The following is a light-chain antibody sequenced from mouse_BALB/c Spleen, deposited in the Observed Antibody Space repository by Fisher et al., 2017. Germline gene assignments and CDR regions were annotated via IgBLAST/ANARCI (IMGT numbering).Light chain of an antibody. CDR2: STS. CDR1: SSVSY. Sequence: IVLTQTPAIMSASPGEKVTMTCSASSSVSYMHWYQQKSGTSPKLLIYSTSNLASGVPSRFSGSGSGTFYSLTISSVEAEDAADYYCHQWSSYPWMFGGGTKLEIK. J-gene: IGKJ1*01. CDR3: HQWSSYPWM. V-gene: IGKV4-80*01.